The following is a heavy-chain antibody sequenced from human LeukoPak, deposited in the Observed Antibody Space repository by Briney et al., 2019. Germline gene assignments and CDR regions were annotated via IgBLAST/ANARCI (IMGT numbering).Heavy chain of an antibody. J-gene: IGHJ4*02. CDR1: GFTFSSSA. CDR2: ISSSSSYI. CDR3: AYHCSSTSCYAN. Sequence: GGSLRLSCAASGFTFSSSAMSWVRQAPGKGLEWVSSISSSSSYIYYADSVKGRFTISRDNAKNSLYLQMNSLRAEDTAVYYCAYHCSSTSCYANWGQGTLVTVSS. D-gene: IGHD2-2*01. V-gene: IGHV3-21*01.